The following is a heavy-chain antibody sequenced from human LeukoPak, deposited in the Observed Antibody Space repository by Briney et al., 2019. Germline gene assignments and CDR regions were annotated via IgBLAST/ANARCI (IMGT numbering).Heavy chain of an antibody. CDR2: IYYSGST. CDR1: GGSFSSSSYY. CDR3: AGDGYNFHY. V-gene: IGHV4-39*06. Sequence: KSSETLSLTCAVYGGSFSSSSYYWGWIRQPPGKGLEWIGSIYYSGSTYYNPSLKSRVTISVDTSKNQFPLKLNSVTAADTAVYYRAGDGYNFHYWGQGTLVTVSS. D-gene: IGHD5-24*01. J-gene: IGHJ4*02.